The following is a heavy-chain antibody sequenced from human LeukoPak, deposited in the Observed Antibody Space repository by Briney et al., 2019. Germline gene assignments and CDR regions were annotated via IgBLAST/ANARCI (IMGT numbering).Heavy chain of an antibody. Sequence: GGSLRLSCAVSGFTFSSYWMSWVRQAPGKGLEWVGNIKEDGSEKYYVDSVKGRFTISRDNAKNSLYQQMNSLRAEDTAVYYCARDSFETDIDYWGQGTLVTVSS. D-gene: IGHD1-14*01. V-gene: IGHV3-7*01. CDR2: IKEDGSEK. CDR1: GFTFSSYW. J-gene: IGHJ4*02. CDR3: ARDSFETDIDY.